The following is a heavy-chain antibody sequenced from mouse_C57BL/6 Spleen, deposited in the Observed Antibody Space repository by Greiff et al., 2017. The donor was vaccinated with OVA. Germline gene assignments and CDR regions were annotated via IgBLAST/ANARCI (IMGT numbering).Heavy chain of an antibody. CDR2: ISDGGSYT. Sequence: DVQLQESGGGLVKPGGSLKLSCAASGFTFSSYAMSWVRQTPEKRLEWVATISDGGSYTYYPDNVKGRFTISRDNAKNNLYLQMSHLKSEDTAMYYCARGGITTTSDYWGQGTTLTVSS. V-gene: IGHV5-4*01. D-gene: IGHD2-4*01. CDR1: GFTFSSYA. J-gene: IGHJ2*01. CDR3: ARGGITTTSDY.